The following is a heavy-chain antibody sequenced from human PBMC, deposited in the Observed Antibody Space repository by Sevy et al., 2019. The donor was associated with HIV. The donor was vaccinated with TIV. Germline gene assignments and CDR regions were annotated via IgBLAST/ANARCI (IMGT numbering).Heavy chain of an antibody. J-gene: IGHJ4*02. D-gene: IGHD2-15*01. CDR1: GFAFNNAW. CDR3: TTELGYCSGFYCSDFDY. Sequence: GGSLRLSCTASGFAFNNAWMNWVRQVPGKGLEWVGRIKSETDGGTIDYAAPVKGRFTISRYDSKNTLYLQMHGLKSDDTAVYYCTTELGYCSGFYCSDFDYWGQGTLVTVSS. V-gene: IGHV3-15*07. CDR2: IKSETDGGTI.